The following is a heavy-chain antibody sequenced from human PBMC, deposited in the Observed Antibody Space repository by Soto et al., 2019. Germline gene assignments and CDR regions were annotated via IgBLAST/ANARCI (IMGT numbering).Heavy chain of an antibody. CDR1: GYRFTTCW. D-gene: IGHD3-16*01. V-gene: IGHV5-51*01. CDR3: ARAPTFGTVWGRDYSSFLDV. CDR2: VYPGDSNT. Sequence: GESLKISCKASGYRFTTCWIAWVRQMPGRGLEWMGIVYPGDSNTKYGPSFQGRITISADRSINTAYLQWSSLEASDTAMYYCARAPTFGTVWGRDYSSFLDVWGQGTTVTVSS. J-gene: IGHJ6*02.